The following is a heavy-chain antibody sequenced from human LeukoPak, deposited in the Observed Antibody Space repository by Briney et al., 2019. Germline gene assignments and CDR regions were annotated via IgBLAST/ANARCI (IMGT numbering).Heavy chain of an antibody. D-gene: IGHD6-13*01. J-gene: IGHJ4*02. Sequence: CAXXXDSXSSXXAAWNXIXQSPSRGXXWXGRTYFRSKWYNDYAVSEKSRISINPDTSKNQVSLQLKSVTPEDTAVYYCARGWDPYSSSLDYWGQGTLVTVSS. CDR2: TYFRSKWYN. CDR3: ARGWDPYSSSLDY. V-gene: IGHV6-1*01. CDR1: XDSXSSXXAA.